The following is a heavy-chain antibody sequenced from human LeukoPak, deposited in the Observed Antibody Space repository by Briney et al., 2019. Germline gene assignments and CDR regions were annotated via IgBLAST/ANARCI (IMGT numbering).Heavy chain of an antibody. CDR2: INSDGSST. Sequence: GGSLRLSCAASGFTFSSYWMHWVRQAPGKGLVWVSRINSDGSSTSYADSVKGRFTISRDNAKNTLYLQMNSLRAEDTALYYCARAQDKYNHGLLWGQGTMVTVSS. D-gene: IGHD1-14*01. V-gene: IGHV3-74*01. CDR3: ARAQDKYNHGLL. J-gene: IGHJ3*01. CDR1: GFTFSSYW.